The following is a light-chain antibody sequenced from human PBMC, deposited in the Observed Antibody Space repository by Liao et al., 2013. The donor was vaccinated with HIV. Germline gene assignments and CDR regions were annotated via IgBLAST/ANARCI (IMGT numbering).Light chain of an antibody. CDR1: NLGDKY. J-gene: IGLJ2*01. Sequence: SYELTQPPSVSVSPGQTATIACSGDNLGDKYASWYQQKPGQSPVMVIYQDVQRPSGIPERFSGSNSGNTATLTISGTQAMDEADYYCQAWDSSTVVFGGGTKLTVL. V-gene: IGLV3-1*01. CDR2: QDV. CDR3: QAWDSSTVV.